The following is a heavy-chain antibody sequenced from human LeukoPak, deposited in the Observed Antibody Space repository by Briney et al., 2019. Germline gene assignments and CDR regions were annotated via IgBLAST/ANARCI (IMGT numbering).Heavy chain of an antibody. J-gene: IGHJ6*02. CDR1: GGSISSGGYY. D-gene: IGHD1-26*01. Sequence: SETLSLTCTVSGGSISSGGYYWNWIRRPPGKGLEWIGYIYYNGNTNYSPSLKSRVTMSVDTSKNLFSLKVSSVTATDTAVYYCARGRSNYYGMDVWGQGTTVTVSS. CDR2: IYYNGNT. CDR3: ARGRSNYYGMDV. V-gene: IGHV4-61*08.